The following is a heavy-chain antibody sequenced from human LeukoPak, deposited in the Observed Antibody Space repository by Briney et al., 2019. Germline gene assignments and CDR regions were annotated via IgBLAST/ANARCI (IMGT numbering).Heavy chain of an antibody. CDR2: ISSSSYI. J-gene: IGHJ4*02. D-gene: IGHD2-15*01. CDR3: ARSVNLGYCSGGSCYSGY. V-gene: IGHV3-21*01. Sequence: GGSLRLSCAASGFTFSSYSMNWVRQAPGKGLEWVSSISSSSYIYYADSVKGRFTISRDNAKNSLYLQMNSLRAEDTAVYYCARSVNLGYCSGGSCYSGYWGQGTLVTVSS. CDR1: GFTFSSYS.